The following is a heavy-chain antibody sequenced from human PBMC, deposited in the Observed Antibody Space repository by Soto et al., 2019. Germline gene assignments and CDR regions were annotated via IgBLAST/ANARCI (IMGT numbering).Heavy chain of an antibody. CDR1: GDSVSSSSSA. J-gene: IGHJ6*02. D-gene: IGHD3-16*01. CDR3: AGVVWFRGMDV. CDR2: TYYRSKWIH. V-gene: IGHV6-1*01. Sequence: SQTLSLTFDISGDSVSSSSSAWNWIRQSPSRGLEWLGRTYYRSKWIHEYTLSMESRITINPDTSKNQFSLHIYSVTPEDTAVYYCAGVVWFRGMDVWGQGTTLTFSS.